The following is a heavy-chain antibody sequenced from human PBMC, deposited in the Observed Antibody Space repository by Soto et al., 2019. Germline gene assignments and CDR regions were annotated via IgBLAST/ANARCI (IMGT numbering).Heavy chain of an antibody. J-gene: IGHJ4*02. Sequence: GGSLRLSCAASGFTFSSYAMSWVRQAPGKGLEWVSAISGSGGSTYYADSVKGRFTISRDNSKNTLYLQMNSLRAEDTAVYYCAKDLGIAGAGRGSTFDYWGQGTLVTVSS. CDR3: AKDLGIAGAGRGSTFDY. V-gene: IGHV3-23*01. CDR2: ISGSGGST. D-gene: IGHD6-13*01. CDR1: GFTFSSYA.